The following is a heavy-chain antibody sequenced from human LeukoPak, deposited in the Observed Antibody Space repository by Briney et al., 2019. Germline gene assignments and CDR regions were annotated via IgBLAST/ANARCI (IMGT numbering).Heavy chain of an antibody. CDR2: FYHGGST. V-gene: IGHV4-38-2*02. J-gene: IGHJ3*02. CDR3: AGAYYYGSGTYAFDI. Sequence: SSETLSLTCTVSGYSISSAYYWGWIRQPPGKGPEWVGSFYHGGSTYYNPSLKSRVTISVDTSKNQFSLKLSSVTAADTAVYYCAGAYYYGSGTYAFDIWGQGTMVTVSS. CDR1: GYSISSAYY. D-gene: IGHD3-10*01.